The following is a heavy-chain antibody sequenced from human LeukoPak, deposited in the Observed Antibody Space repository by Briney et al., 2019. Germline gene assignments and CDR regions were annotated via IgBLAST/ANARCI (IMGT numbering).Heavy chain of an antibody. D-gene: IGHD6-19*01. V-gene: IGHV1-18*01. J-gene: IGHJ3*02. CDR3: ASIAVAAGGADAFDI. Sequence: ASVKVSCKASGYTFTSYGISWVRQAPGQGLEWMGWISAYNGNTNYAQKLQGRVTMTTDTSTSTVYMELSSLRSEDTAVYYCASIAVAAGGADAFDIWAKGQWSPSLQ. CDR1: GYTFTSYG. CDR2: ISAYNGNT.